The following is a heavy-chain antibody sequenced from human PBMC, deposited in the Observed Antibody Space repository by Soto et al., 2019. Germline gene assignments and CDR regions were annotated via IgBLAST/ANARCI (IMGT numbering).Heavy chain of an antibody. D-gene: IGHD4-17*01. V-gene: IGHV4-4*07. CDR1: GGSISSYY. CDR2: IYTSGST. CDR3: ARDQRLALMTTVTGNWFDP. Sequence: QVQLQESGPGLVKPSETLSLTCTVSGGSISSYYWSWIRQPAGKGLEWIGRIYTSGSTNYNPSLKSRVTMSVYTSKNQFSLKLSSVTAADTAVYYCARDQRLALMTTVTGNWFDPWGQGTLVTVSS. J-gene: IGHJ5*02.